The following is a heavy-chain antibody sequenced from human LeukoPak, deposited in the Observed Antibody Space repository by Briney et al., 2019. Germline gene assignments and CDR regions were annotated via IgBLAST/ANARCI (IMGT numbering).Heavy chain of an antibody. D-gene: IGHD3-3*01. CDR3: ARDRFYDFWSGPSINWFDP. CDR1: GGSISSYY. Sequence: PSETLSLTCTVSGGSISSYYWSWIRQPAGKGLEWIGRIYTSGSTNYNPSLKSRVTMSVDTSKNQFSLKLSSVTAADTAVYYCARDRFYDFWSGPSINWFDPWGQGTLVTVSS. J-gene: IGHJ5*02. V-gene: IGHV4-4*07. CDR2: IYTSGST.